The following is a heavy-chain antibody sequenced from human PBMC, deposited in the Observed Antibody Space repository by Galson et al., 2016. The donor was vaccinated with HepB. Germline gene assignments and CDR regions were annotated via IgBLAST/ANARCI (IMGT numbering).Heavy chain of an antibody. CDR2: IYPSGGTT. J-gene: IGHJ6*02. CDR1: GYTFTSKY. D-gene: IGHD6-19*01. Sequence: SVKVSCKASGYTFTSKYMHWVRQAPGQGLEWMGIIYPSGGTTTYAQKFQGRVTLTRDTSTSTVYMELSSLRYEDTAMYYCAREGASVAGRYYYYYGMDVWGQGTLVTVSS. V-gene: IGHV1-46*01. CDR3: AREGASVAGRYYYYYGMDV.